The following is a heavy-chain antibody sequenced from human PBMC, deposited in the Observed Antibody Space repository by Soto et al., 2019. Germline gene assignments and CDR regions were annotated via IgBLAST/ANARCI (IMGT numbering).Heavy chain of an antibody. CDR1: GGTFSSYT. J-gene: IGHJ6*03. CDR3: ARGLPHDFWTDYYYMDV. D-gene: IGHD3-3*01. Sequence: ASVKVSCKASGGTFSSYTISWVRQAPGQGLEWMGRIIPILGIANYAQKFQGRVTITADKSTSTAYMELSSLRSEDTAVYYCARGLPHDFWTDYYYMDVWGKGTTVTVSS. CDR2: IIPILGIA. V-gene: IGHV1-69*02.